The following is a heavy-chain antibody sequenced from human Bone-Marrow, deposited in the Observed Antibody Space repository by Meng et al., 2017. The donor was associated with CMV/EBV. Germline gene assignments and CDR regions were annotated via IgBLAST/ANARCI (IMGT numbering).Heavy chain of an antibody. Sequence: SETLSLTCTVSGGSISSYYWSWIRQPAGKGLEWIGRIYTSGSTNYNPSLKSRVTMSVDTSKNQFSLRLSSVIAADTAVYYCARGFSDGSAYYRHYFANWGPGKLVNVSS. J-gene: IGHJ4*02. V-gene: IGHV4-4*07. CDR2: IYTSGST. CDR1: GGSISSYY. CDR3: ARGFSDGSAYYRHYFAN. D-gene: IGHD3-22*01.